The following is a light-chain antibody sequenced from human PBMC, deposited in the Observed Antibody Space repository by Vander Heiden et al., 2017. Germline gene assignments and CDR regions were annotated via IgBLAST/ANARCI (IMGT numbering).Light chain of an antibody. CDR1: QDISNY. V-gene: IGKV1-33*01. J-gene: IGKJ4*01. CDR3: QQYDNLPRLT. CDR2: DAS. Sequence: IQVNQSSSSLSASVGDRVTITCQARQDISNYLNWYQQKPGKAPKLLIYDASNLETGVPSRFSGSGSGTDFTFTISGLQPEDIATYYCQQYDNLPRLTFGGGTKVEIK.